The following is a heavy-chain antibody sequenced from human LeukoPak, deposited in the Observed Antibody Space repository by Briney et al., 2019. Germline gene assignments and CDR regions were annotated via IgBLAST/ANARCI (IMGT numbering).Heavy chain of an antibody. CDR1: GFTFSSYW. CDR3: ARALSRRSSDAFDI. J-gene: IGHJ3*02. CDR2: IKEDGSDN. V-gene: IGHV3-7*02. D-gene: IGHD1-14*01. Sequence: PGGSLRLSCAASGFTFSSYWMSWVRQAPGKGLEWVANIKEDGSDNYYVDSVKGRFTIFRDNAKNSLYLQVNSLRDEDTAVYYCARALSRRSSDAFDIWGQGTMVTVSS.